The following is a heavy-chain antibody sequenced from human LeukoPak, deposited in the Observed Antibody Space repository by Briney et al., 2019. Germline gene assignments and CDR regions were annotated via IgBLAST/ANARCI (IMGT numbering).Heavy chain of an antibody. CDR1: GFTVSSNY. D-gene: IGHD4-23*01. J-gene: IGHJ3*02. Sequence: GGSLRLSSAASGFTVSSNYMSWVRQAPGKGLEWVSAISGSGGSTYYADSVKGRFTISRDNSKNTLYLQMNSLRAEDTAVYYCAKDGNHRIAFDIWGQGTMVTVSS. CDR2: ISGSGGST. CDR3: AKDGNHRIAFDI. V-gene: IGHV3-23*01.